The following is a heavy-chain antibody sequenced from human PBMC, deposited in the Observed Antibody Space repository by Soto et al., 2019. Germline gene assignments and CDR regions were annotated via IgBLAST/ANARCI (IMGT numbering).Heavy chain of an antibody. J-gene: IGHJ4*02. D-gene: IGHD2-15*01. CDR3: SNQLGYCSGATCPFDY. V-gene: IGHV3-23*01. CDR1: GFTFSSFA. CDR2: ISVNSGRT. Sequence: TGGSLRLSCVASGFTFSSFAMSWIRQTPEKGLEWVSGISVNSGRTDYADSAKGRFTISRDNSKNTLYLQMNSLRAEDTAVYYCSNQLGYCSGATCPFDYWGQGTLVTVSS.